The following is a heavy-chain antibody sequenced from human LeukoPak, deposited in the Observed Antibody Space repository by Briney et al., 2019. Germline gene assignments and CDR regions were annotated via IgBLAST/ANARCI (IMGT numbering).Heavy chain of an antibody. CDR1: GGSISSYY. Sequence: PSETLSLTCTVSGGSISSYYWSWIRQPPGKGLEWIGYIFYTGSTNYNPSLESRVTISVLTYKNRSSLELSSVPAADTAVYYCATLTGGDDAFDIWGQGTMVTVSS. CDR2: IFYTGST. J-gene: IGHJ3*02. CDR3: ATLTGGDDAFDI. D-gene: IGHD4-23*01. V-gene: IGHV4-59*01.